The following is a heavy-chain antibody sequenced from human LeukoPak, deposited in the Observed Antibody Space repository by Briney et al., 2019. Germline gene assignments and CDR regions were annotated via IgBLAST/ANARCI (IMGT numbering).Heavy chain of an antibody. CDR3: TREGVAVAGTARGMDV. CDR2: IKQDGSEK. D-gene: IGHD6-19*01. Sequence: GGSLRLSCAASGFTFSRDWMSWVRQAPGKGLEWVANIKQDGSEKYYVDSVKGRFTISRDNAKNSLYLQMNSLRAEDSAVYYCTREGVAVAGTARGMDVWGKGTTVTVSS. V-gene: IGHV3-7*01. CDR1: GFTFSRDW. J-gene: IGHJ6*03.